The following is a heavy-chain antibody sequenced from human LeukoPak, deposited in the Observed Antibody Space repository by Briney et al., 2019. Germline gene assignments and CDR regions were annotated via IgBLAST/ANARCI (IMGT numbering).Heavy chain of an antibody. J-gene: IGHJ6*03. CDR1: GGSISGYY. V-gene: IGHV4-59*01. D-gene: IGHD4-17*01. CDR3: ARIRAGDYYYYYYYMDV. Sequence: PSETLSLTCAVYGGSISGYYWSWIRQPPGKGLEWIGFIYYSGTTNYNPSLKSRVTISVDTSKNQFSLKLSSVTAADTAMYYCARIRAGDYYYYYYYMDVWGKGTTVTVSS. CDR2: IYYSGTT.